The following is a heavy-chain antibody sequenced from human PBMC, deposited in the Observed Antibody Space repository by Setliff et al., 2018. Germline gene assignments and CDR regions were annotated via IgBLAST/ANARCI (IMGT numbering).Heavy chain of an antibody. CDR3: SRGGTYRYFDY. Sequence: SETLSLTCTVSGGSIGTYYWSWIRQPPGKGLEFIGYVYYSGLTNYDPSLKSRVTMSVDSSKNQFSLKLSSVTAADTAVDYCSRGGTYRYFDYWGQGALVTVSS. J-gene: IGHJ4*02. CDR1: GGSIGTYY. CDR2: VYYSGLT. V-gene: IGHV4-59*01.